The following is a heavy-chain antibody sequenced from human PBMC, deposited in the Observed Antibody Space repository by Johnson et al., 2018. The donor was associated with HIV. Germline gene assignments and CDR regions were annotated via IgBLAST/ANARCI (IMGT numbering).Heavy chain of an antibody. CDR3: ARPLRGLCIGGGTLGDGSDL. D-gene: IGHD3-10*01. J-gene: IGHJ3*01. CDR1: GMTFSSYA. Sequence: QVQLVESGGGVVQPGGSLRLSCAASGMTFSSYAMSWVRQAPGKGLEWVAVISYDGSNKYYADSVKGRFTISRDNSKNTLYLQMNSLRAEDTAVYYCARPLRGLCIGGGTLGDGSDLWGHGTMVTVSS. V-gene: IGHV3-30-3*01. CDR2: ISYDGSNK.